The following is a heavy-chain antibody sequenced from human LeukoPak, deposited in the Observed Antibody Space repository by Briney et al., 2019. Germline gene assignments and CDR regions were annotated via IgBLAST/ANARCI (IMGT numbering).Heavy chain of an antibody. J-gene: IGHJ4*02. CDR3: ARDRRGWWDKIDY. V-gene: IGHV3-11*04. CDR1: GFTFSDYY. D-gene: IGHD6-19*01. Sequence: GGSLTLSCPASGFTFSDYYMSWIRQAPGKGLAGVSYISNSGSTIYYADSVKGRFTISRDNAKHSLYLQMNSLRAEDTAVYYCARDRRGWWDKIDYWGQGTLVTVSS. CDR2: ISNSGSTI.